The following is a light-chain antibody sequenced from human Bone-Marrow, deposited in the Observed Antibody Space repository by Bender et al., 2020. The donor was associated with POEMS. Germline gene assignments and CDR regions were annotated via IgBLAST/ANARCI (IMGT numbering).Light chain of an antibody. V-gene: IGLV3-21*01. J-gene: IGLJ1*01. CDR3: QVWERRGDPNYV. CDR2: YDG. CDR1: NIGGES. Sequence: SYVLSQPPSVSVAPGQTARITCAGSNIGGESVHWYQQKPGQAPVLVMYYDGDRPSGIPDRFSGSNSGNTATLTITRVEVGDEADYYCQVWERRGDPNYVFGSGTTVSVL.